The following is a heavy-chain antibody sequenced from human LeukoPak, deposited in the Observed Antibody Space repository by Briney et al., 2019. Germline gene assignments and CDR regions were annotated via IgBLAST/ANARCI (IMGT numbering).Heavy chain of an antibody. CDR1: GFTFSSCA. J-gene: IGHJ4*02. CDR3: ARGVRYLDY. Sequence: GGSLRLSCAASGFTFSSCAMSWVRQAPGKGLEWVSGISDGGGTTNYADAVKGRFTISRDNAKKSLYLQMNSLRDEDTAVYYCARGVRYLDYWGQGTLVTVSS. CDR2: ISDGGGTT. D-gene: IGHD3-10*01. V-gene: IGHV3-23*01.